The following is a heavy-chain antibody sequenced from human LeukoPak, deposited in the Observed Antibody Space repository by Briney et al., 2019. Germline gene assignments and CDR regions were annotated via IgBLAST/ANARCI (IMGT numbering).Heavy chain of an antibody. CDR1: GDSFSSISVA. CDR3: SLARSEYHYGMDV. J-gene: IGHJ6*02. V-gene: IGHV6-1*01. Sequence: SQTLSLTCAISGDSFSSISVAWNWIRQSPSRGLEWLGRTYYRSKWYYEYAVSVKSQINISPDTSKNQFSLQLTSVTPEDTAVYYCSLARSEYHYGMDVWGQGTTVTVSS. CDR2: TYYRSKWYY.